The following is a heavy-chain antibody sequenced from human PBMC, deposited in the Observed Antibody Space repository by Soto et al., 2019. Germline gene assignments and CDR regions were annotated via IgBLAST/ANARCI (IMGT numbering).Heavy chain of an antibody. D-gene: IGHD1-26*01. V-gene: IGHV3-7*05. Sequence: VQLVESGGGLVQPGESLRLSCAASGFTFSNYYMTWVRQAPGKGLEWLANMNQDGSETYYVDSVKGRFTISRDNARSLLYLQMNSLRVEDTAVYYCARDIVGTGSFVYFDYWGRGSLVSVSS. J-gene: IGHJ4*02. CDR1: GFTFSNYY. CDR2: MNQDGSET. CDR3: ARDIVGTGSFVYFDY.